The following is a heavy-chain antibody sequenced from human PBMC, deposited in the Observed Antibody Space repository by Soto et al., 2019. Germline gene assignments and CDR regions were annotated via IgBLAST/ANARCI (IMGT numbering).Heavy chain of an antibody. CDR2: IVVSSHST. V-gene: IGHV1-69*06. Sequence: QVLMVQSGAEVKEPGSSVRLSCKVSGSTFANFAFSWVRQAPGQGPEWMGGIVVSSHSTDYAQNFRDRVTITADTSTDTLYLEMRSVRFDDTAVYYCARAIKRWDGHYYFDDWGQGALVTVSS. CDR1: GSTFANFA. J-gene: IGHJ4*02. CDR3: ARAIKRWDGHYYFDD. D-gene: IGHD1-26*01.